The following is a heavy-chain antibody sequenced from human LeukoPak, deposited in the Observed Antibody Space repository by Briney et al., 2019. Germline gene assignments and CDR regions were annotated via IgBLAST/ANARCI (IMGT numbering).Heavy chain of an antibody. V-gene: IGHV3-23*01. D-gene: IGHD4-11*01. CDR1: GFTFSSYA. Sequence: GGTLRLSCAASGFTFSSYAMSWVRQAPGKGLEWVSAISGSGGSTYYADSVKGRFTISRDNSKNTLYLQMNSLRAEDTAVYYCASLTTSNYYYYMDVWGKGTTVTVSS. CDR3: ASLTTSNYYYYMDV. J-gene: IGHJ6*03. CDR2: ISGSGGST.